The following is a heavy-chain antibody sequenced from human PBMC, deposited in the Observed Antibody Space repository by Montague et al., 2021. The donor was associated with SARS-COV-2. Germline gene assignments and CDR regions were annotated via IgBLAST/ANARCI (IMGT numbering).Heavy chain of an antibody. CDR2: IYHSGST. CDR1: GYSISSGYY. CDR3: ARLKAPYCSSTSCYSASWFDP. Sequence: SETLSLTCTVSGYSISSGYYWGWIRQPPGKGLEWIGSIYHSGSTYYNPSLKSRVTISVDTSKNQFPLKLSSVTAANTAVYYCARLKAPYCSSTSCYSASWFDPWGQGTLVTVSS. J-gene: IGHJ5*02. V-gene: IGHV4-38-2*02. D-gene: IGHD2-2*01.